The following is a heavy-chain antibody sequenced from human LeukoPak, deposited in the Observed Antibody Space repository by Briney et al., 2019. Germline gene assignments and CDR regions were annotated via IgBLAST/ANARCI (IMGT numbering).Heavy chain of an antibody. CDR3: ARDIYSSSPEGVDV. J-gene: IGHJ6*02. V-gene: IGHV3-11*01. D-gene: IGHD6-6*01. CDR1: GFTFTDYY. CDR2: ISTTGSTI. Sequence: GGSLRLSCVASGFTFTDYYVSWIRLAPGKGLEWVSYISTTGSTIYYADSVKGRFTISRDNARNSVFLQMNSLRGEDTAVYYCARDIYSSSPEGVDVWGQGTTVTVSS.